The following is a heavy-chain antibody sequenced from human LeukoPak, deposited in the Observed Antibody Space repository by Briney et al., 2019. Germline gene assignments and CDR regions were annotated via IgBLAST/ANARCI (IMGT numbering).Heavy chain of an antibody. CDR2: INAGNGNT. J-gene: IGHJ4*02. Sequence: ASVKVSCKASGYTFTSYAMHWVRQAPGQRLEWMGWINAGNGNTKYSQKFQGRVTITRDTSASTAYMERSSLRSEDTAVYYCARAPTWIQFFDYWGQGTLVTVSS. CDR3: ARAPTWIQFFDY. V-gene: IGHV1-3*01. D-gene: IGHD5-18*01. CDR1: GYTFTSYA.